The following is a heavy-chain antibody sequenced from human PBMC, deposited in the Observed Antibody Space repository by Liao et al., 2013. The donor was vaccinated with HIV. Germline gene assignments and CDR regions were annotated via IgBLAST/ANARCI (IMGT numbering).Heavy chain of an antibody. D-gene: IGHD1-26*01. Sequence: QVQLQESGPGLVKPSQTLSLTCTVSGGSIGSGDSFWSWIRQPPGRAVEWIGYIFHDGTTYYNPSLKSRLSISIDTSKSQFSLRLTSVTAADTAVYYCARGSEDDAFDIWGQGTMVTVSS. CDR2: IFHDGTT. V-gene: IGHV4-30-4*08. CDR3: ARGSEDDAFDI. J-gene: IGHJ3*02. CDR1: GGSIGSGDSF.